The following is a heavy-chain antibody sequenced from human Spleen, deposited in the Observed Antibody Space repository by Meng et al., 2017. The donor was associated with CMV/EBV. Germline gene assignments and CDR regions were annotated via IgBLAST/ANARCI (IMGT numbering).Heavy chain of an antibody. CDR1: GYSFSSYW. D-gene: IGHD3-10*01. CDR2: IYPGDSDI. CDR3: ARDGFGDAFDSGLGDAFDI. J-gene: IGHJ3*02. V-gene: IGHV5-51*01. Sequence: GESLKISCQGSGYSFSSYWIGWVRQMPGKGLEWMGIIYPGDSDIRYSPSFQGQVTISVDKSISAAYLQWSSLKASDTAMYFCARDGFGDAFDSGLGDAFDIWGQGTMVTVSS.